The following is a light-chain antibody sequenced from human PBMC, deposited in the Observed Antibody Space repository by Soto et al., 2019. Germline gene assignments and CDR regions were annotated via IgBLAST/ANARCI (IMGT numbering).Light chain of an antibody. CDR2: WAS. CDR1: QSLYNSNNLNY. CDR3: QQYHSNPSP. Sequence: DIVMTQSPDSLAVSLGERATINCKSSQSLYNSNNLNYLAWYQQKPGQPPKLLLYWASTRESGVPDRFSGSGSGTDFTLTISSLQAADVAVYHCQQYHSNPSPFGQGTKLEIK. V-gene: IGKV4-1*01. J-gene: IGKJ2*01.